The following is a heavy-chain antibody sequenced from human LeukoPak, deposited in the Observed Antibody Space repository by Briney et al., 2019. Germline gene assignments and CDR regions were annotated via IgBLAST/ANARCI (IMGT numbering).Heavy chain of an antibody. D-gene: IGHD6-13*01. CDR3: TRAIAAAGTVWFDP. CDR2: IYSGGST. V-gene: IGHV3-53*01. J-gene: IGHJ5*02. Sequence: GGSLRLSCAASGFTVSSNYMSWVRQAPGEGLEWVSVIYSGGSTYYADSVKGRFTISRDNSKNTLYLQMNSLRAEDTAVYYCTRAIAAAGTVWFDPWGQGTLVTVSS. CDR1: GFTVSSNY.